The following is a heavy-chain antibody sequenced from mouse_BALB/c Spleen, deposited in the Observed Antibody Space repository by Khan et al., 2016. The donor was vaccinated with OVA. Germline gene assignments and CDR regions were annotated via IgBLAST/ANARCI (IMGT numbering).Heavy chain of an antibody. Sequence: EVQLQESGPDLVKPSQSLSLTCTVTGYSITSDSAWNWIRQFPGNKLEWMGYINYSGSTSYNPSLKSRISITRDTSKNQFFLQLNSVTTEDTATYFCARGVRLTYWGQGTLVTVSA. V-gene: IGHV3-2*02. D-gene: IGHD2-14*01. J-gene: IGHJ3*01. CDR3: ARGVRLTY. CDR1: GYSITSDSA. CDR2: INYSGST.